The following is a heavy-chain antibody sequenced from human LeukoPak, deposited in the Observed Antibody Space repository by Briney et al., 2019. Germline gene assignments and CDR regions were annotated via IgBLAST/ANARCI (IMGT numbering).Heavy chain of an antibody. J-gene: IGHJ5*02. Sequence: SETLSLTCTVSGGSVTSGNYYWNWIRQPAGKGLEWIGRIYTNGGASYNPSLKSRVTISIDASKNQFSLKLSSVTAADTAVYYCARRTVGYCTNGVCSDWFDPWGQGTLVTVSS. CDR3: ARRTVGYCTNGVCSDWFDP. V-gene: IGHV4-61*02. CDR1: GGSVTSGNYY. D-gene: IGHD2-8*01. CDR2: IYTNGGA.